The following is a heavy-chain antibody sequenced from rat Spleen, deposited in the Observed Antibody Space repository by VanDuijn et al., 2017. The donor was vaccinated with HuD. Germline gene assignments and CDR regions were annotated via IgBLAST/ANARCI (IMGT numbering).Heavy chain of an antibody. Sequence: QVQLRESGPGLVQPSQTLSLTCTVSGFSLTSYHVHWVRQPPGKGLEWMGVLWSGGSTAYNSLLKSRLSITRDIAESQVFLEMNSLQTEDTATYYCARADRETYAHFDHWGQGVMVTVSS. CDR2: LWSGGST. D-gene: IGHD1-6*01. V-gene: IGHV2-32*01. CDR3: ARADRETYAHFDH. CDR1: GFSLTSYH. J-gene: IGHJ2*01.